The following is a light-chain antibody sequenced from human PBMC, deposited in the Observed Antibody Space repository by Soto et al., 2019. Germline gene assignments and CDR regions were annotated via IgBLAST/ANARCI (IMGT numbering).Light chain of an antibody. J-gene: IGKJ3*01. CDR2: AAS. V-gene: IGKV1-39*01. Sequence: DIQMTQSPSSLSASVGDRVTITCRASQSISNYLNWYQQKPGKAPKLLIYAASSLQSGVPSRFSGSGSGTDFTLTISSLQPEDFGTYYCQQSYTTPFTFGPGTNVDI. CDR3: QQSYTTPFT. CDR1: QSISNY.